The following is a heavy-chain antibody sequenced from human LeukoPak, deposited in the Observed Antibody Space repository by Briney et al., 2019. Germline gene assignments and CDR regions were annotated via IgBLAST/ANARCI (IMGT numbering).Heavy chain of an antibody. CDR1: GFTFSSYS. CDR2: ISSSSSYI. J-gene: IGHJ3*02. Sequence: GGSLRLSCAASGFTFSSYSMNWVRQAPGKGLEWVSSISSSSSYIYYADSVKGRFTISRDNAKNSLYLQMNSLRAEDTAVYYCARARITMIAVVGAFDIWGQGTMVTVSS. V-gene: IGHV3-21*01. D-gene: IGHD3-22*01. CDR3: ARARITMIAVVGAFDI.